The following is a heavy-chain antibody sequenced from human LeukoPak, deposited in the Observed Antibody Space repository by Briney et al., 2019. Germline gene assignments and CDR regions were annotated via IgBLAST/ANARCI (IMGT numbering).Heavy chain of an antibody. D-gene: IGHD3-3*01. Sequence: SETLSLTCSVSGGSISGYYWTWIRQPAGKGLEWIGRVYISGSTHYNPSLKTRLTMSVDTSKNQFSLKLSSVTAADTAVYYCARGLRFLEWLFPSFDYWGQGTLVTVSS. V-gene: IGHV4-4*07. CDR2: VYISGST. CDR3: ARGLRFLEWLFPSFDY. CDR1: GGSISGYY. J-gene: IGHJ4*02.